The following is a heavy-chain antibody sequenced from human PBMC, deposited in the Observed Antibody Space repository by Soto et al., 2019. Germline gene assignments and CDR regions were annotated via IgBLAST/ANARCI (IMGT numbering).Heavy chain of an antibody. Sequence: EVQLVESGGGLVQPGRSLRRSWAASGFTFDDYAMHWVRQAPGKGLEWVSGISWNSGSIGYADSVKRRFTISRDNAKNSLYLQMNSLRAEDTALYYCAKDSSSSYAFDIWGQGTMFTVSS. CDR1: GFTFDDYA. CDR2: ISWNSGSI. D-gene: IGHD6-6*01. J-gene: IGHJ3*02. CDR3: AKDSSSSYAFDI. V-gene: IGHV3-9*01.